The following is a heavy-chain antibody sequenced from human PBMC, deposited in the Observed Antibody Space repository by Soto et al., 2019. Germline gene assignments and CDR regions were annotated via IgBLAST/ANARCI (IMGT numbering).Heavy chain of an antibody. CDR1: GGSISSGGYY. CDR3: ARDQVGATRQAYYYYGMDV. J-gene: IGHJ6*02. V-gene: IGHV4-31*03. D-gene: IGHD1-26*01. CDR2: IYYSGST. Sequence: PSETLSLTCTVSGGSISSGGYYWSWIRQHPGKGLEWIGYIYYSGSTYYNPSLKSRVTISVDTSKNQFSLKLSSVTAADTAVYYCARDQVGATRQAYYYYGMDVWGQGTTVTVSS.